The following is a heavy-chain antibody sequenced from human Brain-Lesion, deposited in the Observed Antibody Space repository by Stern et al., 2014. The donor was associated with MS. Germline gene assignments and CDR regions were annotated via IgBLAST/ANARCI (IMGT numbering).Heavy chain of an antibody. CDR3: ARRGDSSSSWFDY. J-gene: IGHJ4*02. CDR2: IWPGDSDT. D-gene: IGHD6-6*01. Sequence: EVQLVESGAEVKKPGESLKISCKGSGYRFTSNWIGWVRQMPGKGLEWMGIIWPGDSDTRYSPSFQGQVTISADKSISTAYLQWSSLQASDTAMYYCARRGDSSSSWFDYWGQGTLVIVSS. CDR1: GYRFTSNW. V-gene: IGHV5-51*01.